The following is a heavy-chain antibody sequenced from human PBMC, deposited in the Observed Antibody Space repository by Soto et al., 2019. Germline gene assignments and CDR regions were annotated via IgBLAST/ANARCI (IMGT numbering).Heavy chain of an antibody. CDR2: IRNQGNSFAT. J-gene: IGHJ3*02. Sequence: GGFLRLSFAASGVPLRGSAIPWVRPAFREGVGGGCRIRNQGNSFATAYAASVKGRFTISRDDSKNTAYLQMNRLKTEDTAVYYCTRIWLARKDDAFDIWGQGTMVTVSS. CDR1: GVPLRGSA. D-gene: IGHD3-16*01. CDR3: TRIWLARKDDAFDI. V-gene: IGHV3-73*01.